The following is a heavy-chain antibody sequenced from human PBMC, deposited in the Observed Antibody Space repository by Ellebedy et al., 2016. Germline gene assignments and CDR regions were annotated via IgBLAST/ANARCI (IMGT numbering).Heavy chain of an antibody. CDR2: IIPIFGTA. V-gene: IGHV1-69*13. Sequence: ASVKVSCKASGYTFTGYYMHWVRQAPGQGLEWMGGIIPIFGTANYAQKFQGRVTITADESTSTAYMELSSLRSEDTAVYYCARGGYDSSGYSGVGWYFDLWGRGTLVTVSS. J-gene: IGHJ2*01. CDR3: ARGGYDSSGYSGVGWYFDL. D-gene: IGHD3-22*01. CDR1: GYTFTGYY.